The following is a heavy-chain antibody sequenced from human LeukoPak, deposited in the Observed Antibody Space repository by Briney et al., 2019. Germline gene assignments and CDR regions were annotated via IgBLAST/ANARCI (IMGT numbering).Heavy chain of an antibody. J-gene: IGHJ6*02. D-gene: IGHD3-10*01. CDR1: GGSISSYY. CDR2: IYYSGST. CDR3: ARSNYYGSGIEDGMDV. Sequence: SETLSLTCTVSGGSISSYYWSWFRQPPGKGLEWIGYIYYSGSTNYNPSLKSRVTISVDTSKNQFSLKLSSVTAADTAVYYCARSNYYGSGIEDGMDVWGQGTTVTVSS. V-gene: IGHV4-59*01.